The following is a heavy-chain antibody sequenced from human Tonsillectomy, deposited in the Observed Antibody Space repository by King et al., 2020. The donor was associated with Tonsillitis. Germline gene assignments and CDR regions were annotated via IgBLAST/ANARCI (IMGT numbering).Heavy chain of an antibody. D-gene: IGHD2-8*02. Sequence: TLKESGPTLVKPTQTLTLTCTFSGFSFSTSGVGVGWIRQPPGKALEWLAVIYWNDDKRYSPSLKSRLTITKDTTKKQVVLTMTNMDPVDTATYYCVHRLWWNFDYWGQGTLVTVSS. CDR2: IYWNDDK. CDR1: GFSFSTSGVG. CDR3: VHRLWWNFDY. J-gene: IGHJ4*02. V-gene: IGHV2-5*01.